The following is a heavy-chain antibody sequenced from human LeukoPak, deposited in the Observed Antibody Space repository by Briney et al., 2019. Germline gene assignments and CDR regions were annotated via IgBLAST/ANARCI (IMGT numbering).Heavy chain of an antibody. D-gene: IGHD6-19*01. CDR3: AREFSIAVAEAFDI. CDR1: GFTVSSNY. Sequence: GGSLRLSCAASGFTVSSNYMSWVRQAPGKGLEWVSVIYSGGSIYYADSVKGRFTISRDNSKNTLYLQMNSLRAEDTAVYYCAREFSIAVAEAFDIWGQGTMVTVSS. J-gene: IGHJ3*02. V-gene: IGHV3-66*01. CDR2: IYSGGSI.